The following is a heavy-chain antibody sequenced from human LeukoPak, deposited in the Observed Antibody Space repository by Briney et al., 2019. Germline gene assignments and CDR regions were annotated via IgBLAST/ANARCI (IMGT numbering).Heavy chain of an antibody. CDR3: ARVPVLVTYYYDSSGYYFDY. J-gene: IGHJ4*02. V-gene: IGHV3-7*01. CDR2: IKQDGSEK. D-gene: IGHD3-22*01. CDR1: GGSVSSSY. Sequence: ETLSLTCTVSGGSVSSSYWSWIRQPPGKGLEWVANIKQDGSEKYYVDSVEGRFTISRDNAKNSLYLQMNSLRAEDTAVYYCARVPVLVTYYYDSSGYYFDYWGQGTLVTVSS.